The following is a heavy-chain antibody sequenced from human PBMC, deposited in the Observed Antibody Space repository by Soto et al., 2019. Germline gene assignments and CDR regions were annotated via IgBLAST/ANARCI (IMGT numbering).Heavy chain of an antibody. D-gene: IGHD6-13*01. V-gene: IGHV3-13*01. CDR3: ARGRRKQLVLSYMDV. CDR2: IGTAGDT. Sequence: EVQLVESGGGLVQPGGSLRLSCAASGFTFSSYDMHWVRQATGKGLELVSAIGTAGDTYYPGSVKGRFTISRENAKNSLYLQMNSLRAGDTAVYYCARGRRKQLVLSYMDVWGKGTTVTVSS. CDR1: GFTFSSYD. J-gene: IGHJ6*03.